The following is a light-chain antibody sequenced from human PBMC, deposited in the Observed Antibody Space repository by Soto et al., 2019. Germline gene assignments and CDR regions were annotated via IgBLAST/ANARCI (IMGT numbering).Light chain of an antibody. CDR1: QSVSNN. CDR3: QQYNTLPGA. J-gene: IGKJ1*01. CDR2: GAS. V-gene: IGKV3-15*01. Sequence: IVMTQSPAMRSVSPGERATLSCRASQSVSNNLAWSQLKPGQGPRLLIYGASTGAAGIPARFSGSGSGTEFTLTITSLQSEDSALYYCQQYNTLPGAFGPGTKVEIK.